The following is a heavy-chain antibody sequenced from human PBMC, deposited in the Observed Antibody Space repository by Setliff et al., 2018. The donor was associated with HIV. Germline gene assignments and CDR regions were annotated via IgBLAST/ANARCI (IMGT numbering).Heavy chain of an antibody. J-gene: IGHJ6*02. Sequence: GGSLRLSCTASGFTFGDYAMGWVRQAPGKGLEWVSLIRSIGHYGTIEYAASVKGRFTTSRDDSKSIAYLQMNSLRAEDTAVYYCARVVYYFGSDRPYYYGMDVWGQGTTVTVSS. V-gene: IGHV3-49*04. D-gene: IGHD3-10*01. CDR3: ARVVYYFGSDRPYYYGMDV. CDR1: GFTFGDYA. CDR2: IRSIGHYGTI.